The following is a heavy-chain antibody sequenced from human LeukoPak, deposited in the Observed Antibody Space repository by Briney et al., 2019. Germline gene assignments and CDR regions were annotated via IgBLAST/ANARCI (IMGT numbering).Heavy chain of an antibody. Sequence: SQTLSPTCAISGDSVSSNSAGWSWIRQSPSRGLEWLGRTYYRSKWYNDYAVSVKSRITINPDTSKNQLSLQLNSVTPEDTAVYYCARGGGAIATWGQGTLVTVSS. CDR2: TYYRSKWYN. CDR3: ARGGGAIAT. D-gene: IGHD3-16*01. J-gene: IGHJ5*02. V-gene: IGHV6-1*01. CDR1: GDSVSSNSAG.